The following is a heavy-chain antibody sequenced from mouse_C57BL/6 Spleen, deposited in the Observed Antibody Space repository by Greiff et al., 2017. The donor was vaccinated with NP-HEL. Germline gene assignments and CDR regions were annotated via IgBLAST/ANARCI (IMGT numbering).Heavy chain of an antibody. V-gene: IGHV1-15*01. D-gene: IGHD2-5*01. J-gene: IGHJ1*03. CDR3: TRYTYSNYVFDV. CDR1: GYTFTDYE. CDR2: IDPETGGT. Sequence: QVQLQQSGAELVRPGASVTLSCKASGYTFTDYEMHWVKQTPVHGLEWIGAIDPETGGTAYNQKFKGKAILTADKSSSTGNIEIRSLTSEDSAVYYCTRYTYSNYVFDVWGTGTTVTVSS.